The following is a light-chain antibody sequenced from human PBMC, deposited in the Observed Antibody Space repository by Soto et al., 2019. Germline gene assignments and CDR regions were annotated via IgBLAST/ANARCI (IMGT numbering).Light chain of an antibody. CDR2: AAS. Sequence: DIQMTQSPSSLSASVGDRVTITCRASQGISTYLVWYQQKPGTVPKLLIFAASTLQSVVPSRFSGSGSGTDFTLTIRSLKPEDVATYYCQNYNGAPWTFGQGTKVEIK. V-gene: IGKV1-27*01. CDR3: QNYNGAPWT. CDR1: QGISTY. J-gene: IGKJ1*01.